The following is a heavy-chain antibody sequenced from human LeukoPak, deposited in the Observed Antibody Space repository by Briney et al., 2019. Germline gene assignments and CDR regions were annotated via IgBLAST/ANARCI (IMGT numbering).Heavy chain of an antibody. V-gene: IGHV5-51*01. CDR3: ARRGPANWGPYGY. CDR2: IYPGDSDT. Sequence: GEPLKISGQGSGSSFTSYWIGWVRQLHGKGWEGMEIIYPGDSDTRYSLSFQGQVTISADKCIRTAYLQWSSLKASDPVMYYRARRGPANWGPYGYWGQGTLVTVSS. D-gene: IGHD7-27*01. CDR1: GSSFTSYW. J-gene: IGHJ4*02.